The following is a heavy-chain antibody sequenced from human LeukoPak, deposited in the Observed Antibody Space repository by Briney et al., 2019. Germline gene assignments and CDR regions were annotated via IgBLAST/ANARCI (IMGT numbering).Heavy chain of an antibody. CDR1: GFTFGSYA. J-gene: IGHJ4*02. CDR2: ISGSGGST. CDR3: ATHLGGLWYSSGSYYFDY. D-gene: IGHD6-19*01. Sequence: GGSLRLSCAASGFTFGSYAMSWVRQAPGKGLEWVSAISGSGGSTYYADSVKGRFTISRDNSKNTLYLQMNSLRAEDTAVYYCATHLGGLWYSSGSYYFDYWGQGTLVTVSS. V-gene: IGHV3-23*01.